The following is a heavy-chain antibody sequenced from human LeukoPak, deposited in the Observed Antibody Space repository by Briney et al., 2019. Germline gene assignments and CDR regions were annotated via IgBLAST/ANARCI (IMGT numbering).Heavy chain of an antibody. CDR2: INHSGST. D-gene: IGHD3-10*01. CDR3: ARRRVRGVRYYYYMDV. CDR1: GGSFSGYY. Sequence: PSETLSLTCAVYGGSFSGYYWSWIRQPPGKGLEWIGEINHSGSTNYNPSLKSRVTISVDTSKNQFSLKLSSVTAADTAVYYCARRRVRGVRYYYYMDVWGKGTTVTVSS. J-gene: IGHJ6*03. V-gene: IGHV4-34*01.